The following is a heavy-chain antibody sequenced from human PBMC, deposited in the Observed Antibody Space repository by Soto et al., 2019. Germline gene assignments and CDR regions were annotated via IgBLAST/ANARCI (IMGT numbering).Heavy chain of an antibody. J-gene: IGHJ6*02. Sequence: SVKVSCKASGGTFSSYAISWVRQAPGQGLEWVGGIIPIFGTANYAQKFQGRVTITADKSTSTAYMELSSLRSEDTAVYYCARGGKLSPGYYYGMDVWGQGTTVTVSS. CDR3: ARGGKLSPGYYYGMDV. CDR2: IIPIFGTA. D-gene: IGHD1-1*01. CDR1: GGTFSSYA. V-gene: IGHV1-69*06.